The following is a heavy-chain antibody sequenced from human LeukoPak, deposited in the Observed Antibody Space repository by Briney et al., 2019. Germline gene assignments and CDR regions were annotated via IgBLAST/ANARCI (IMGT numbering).Heavy chain of an antibody. J-gene: IGHJ5*02. V-gene: IGHV4-38-2*02. CDR2: IYHSGST. CDR1: GYSISSGYY. Sequence: SETLSLTCAASGYSISSGYYWGWIRQPPGKGLEWIGSIYHSGSTYYNPSLKSRVTISVDTSKNQFSLKLSSVTAADTAVYYCARDRGLFYDILTGYLNWFDPWGQGTLVTVSS. CDR3: ARDRGLFYDILTGYLNWFDP. D-gene: IGHD3-9*01.